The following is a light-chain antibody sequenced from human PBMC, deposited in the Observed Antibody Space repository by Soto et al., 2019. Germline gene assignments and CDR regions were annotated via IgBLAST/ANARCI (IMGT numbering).Light chain of an antibody. J-gene: IGLJ3*02. V-gene: IGLV2-14*01. CDR2: EVT. CDR1: SSDVGAYNF. CDR3: NSYTSSSARV. Sequence: QSVLTQPASVSGSPGQSITISCTGTSSDVGAYNFVSWYQQYPGKAPKLIIYEVTNRPSGASNRFSGSKSGNTASLTISGLQAEDEADYYCNSYTSSSARVFGGGTKVTVL.